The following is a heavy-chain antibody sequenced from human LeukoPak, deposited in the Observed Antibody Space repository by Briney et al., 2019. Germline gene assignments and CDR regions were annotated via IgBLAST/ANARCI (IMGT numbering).Heavy chain of an antibody. V-gene: IGHV4-59*08. CDR1: GGSISSYY. Sequence: SGTLSLTCTVSGGSISSYYWTWIRQPPGXGLEWIGYIFYSGGSNYNPSLKSRVTISVDTSKNHFSLKLSSVTAADTAVYYCARLGSTFDIWGQGTMVTVSS. J-gene: IGHJ3*02. D-gene: IGHD2-2*01. CDR2: IFYSGGS. CDR3: ARLGSTFDI.